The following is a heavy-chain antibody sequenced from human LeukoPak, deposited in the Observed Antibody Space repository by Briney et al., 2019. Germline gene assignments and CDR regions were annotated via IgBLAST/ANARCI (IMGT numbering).Heavy chain of an antibody. V-gene: IGHV1-69*05. CDR3: ARSAYCSGGSCPITAFDI. CDR2: IIPIFGTA. Sequence: ASVKVSCKASGGTFSSYAISWVRQAPGQGLEWMGGIIPIFGTANYAQKYQGRVTITTDESTSTAYMELSSLRSEDTAVYYCARSAYCSGGSCPITAFDIWGQGTMVTVSS. CDR1: GGTFSSYA. J-gene: IGHJ3*02. D-gene: IGHD2-15*01.